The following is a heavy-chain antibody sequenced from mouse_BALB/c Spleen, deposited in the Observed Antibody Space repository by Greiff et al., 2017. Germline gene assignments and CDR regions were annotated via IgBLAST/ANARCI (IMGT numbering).Heavy chain of an antibody. J-gene: IGHJ2*01. CDR3: ARRADGNFLFDY. D-gene: IGHD2-1*01. V-gene: IGHV8-12*01. Sequence: QVTLKVSGPGILQPSQTLSLTCSFSGFSLSTSGMGVSWIRQPSGKGLEWLAHIYWDDDKRYNPSLKSRLTISKDTSRNQVFLKITSVDTADTATYYCARRADGNFLFDYWGQGTTLTVSS. CDR2: IYWDDDK. CDR1: GFSLSTSGMG.